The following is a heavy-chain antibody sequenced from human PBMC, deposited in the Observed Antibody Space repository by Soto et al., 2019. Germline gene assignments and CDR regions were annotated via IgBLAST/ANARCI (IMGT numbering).Heavy chain of an antibody. CDR2: MNPNSGNT. D-gene: IGHD2-15*01. CDR1: GYTFTSYD. CDR3: ARGGGLYCSGGSCYYYYYMDV. Sequence: QVQLVQSGAEVKKPGASVKVSCKASGYTFTSYDINWVRQATGQGLEWMGWMNPNSGNTGYAQKFQGRVTMTRNTSISTVYIELSSLRSEDTAVYYCARGGGLYCSGGSCYYYYYMDVWGKGTTVTVSS. V-gene: IGHV1-8*01. J-gene: IGHJ6*03.